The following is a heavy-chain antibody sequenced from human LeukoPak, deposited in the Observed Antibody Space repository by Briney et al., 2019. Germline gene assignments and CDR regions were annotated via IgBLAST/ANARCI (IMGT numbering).Heavy chain of an antibody. J-gene: IGHJ4*02. CDR3: ARSIEDYYDSSGFYAY. V-gene: IGHV3-74*01. Sequence: GGSLRLSCAPSGFTFSTYWMHWVRQIPRKGLVWVSRINSDESGRSYADSVKGRFTISRDNAKNTRYLQMNSLRAEDTAVYYCARSIEDYYDSSGFYAYWGQGTLVTVSS. CDR2: INSDESGR. CDR1: GFTFSTYW. D-gene: IGHD3-22*01.